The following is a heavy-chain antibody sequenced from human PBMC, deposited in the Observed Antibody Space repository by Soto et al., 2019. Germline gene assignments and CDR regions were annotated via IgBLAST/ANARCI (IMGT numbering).Heavy chain of an antibody. CDR2: IDPSDSYT. V-gene: IGHV5-10-1*01. CDR1: GYSFTSYW. J-gene: IGHJ6*02. Sequence: GESLKISCKGSGYSFTSYWISWVRQMPGKGLEWMGRIDPSDSYTNYSPSFQGHVTISADKSISTAYLQWSSLKASDTAMYYCARLWNYLPDNYYYGMDVWGQETTVNVSS. CDR3: ARLWNYLPDNYYYGMDV. D-gene: IGHD1-7*01.